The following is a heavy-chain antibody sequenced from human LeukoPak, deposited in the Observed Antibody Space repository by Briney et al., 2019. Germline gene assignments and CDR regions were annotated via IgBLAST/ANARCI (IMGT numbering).Heavy chain of an antibody. D-gene: IGHD3-22*01. CDR1: GYTFTGYY. CDR2: INPNSGGT. V-gene: IGHV1-2*02. Sequence: ASVKASCKASGYTFTGYYMHWVRQAPGQGLEWMGWINPNSGGTNYAQKFQGRVTMTRDTSISTAYMELSRLRSDDTAVYYCAREGYYDSSGYWRYWGQGTLVTVSS. CDR3: AREGYYDSSGYWRY. J-gene: IGHJ4*02.